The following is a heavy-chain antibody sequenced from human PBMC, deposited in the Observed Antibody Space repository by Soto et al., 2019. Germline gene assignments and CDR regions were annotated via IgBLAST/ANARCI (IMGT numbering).Heavy chain of an antibody. V-gene: IGHV3-33*01. CDR3: XRGRGGRGGYYGMDV. Sequence: QVQLVESGGGVVQPGGSLRLSCAASRFTFSNYGMHWVRQAPGKGLEWVALIWYDGSNKEYADSVKGRFTISRDNSNNTLYLXTNSXRVEDXAXXYCXRGRGGRGGYYGMDVWGQGTTVTVSS. D-gene: IGHD1-26*01. J-gene: IGHJ6*02. CDR1: RFTFSNYG. CDR2: IWYDGSNK.